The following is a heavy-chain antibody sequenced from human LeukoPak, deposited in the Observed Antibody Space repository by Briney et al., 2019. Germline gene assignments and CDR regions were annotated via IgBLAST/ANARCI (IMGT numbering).Heavy chain of an antibody. CDR3: VGGQEWLVAFDY. CDR2: ISPSSSTR. V-gene: IGHV3-48*01. Sequence: GGSLRLSCAASGFTFSDYNMNWVRQAPGKGLEWVSYISPSSSTRYYADSVKGRFTISRDNAKNSRYLQMNSLRAEDTAVYFCVGGQEWLVAFDYWGQGTLVTVSS. CDR1: GFTFSDYN. D-gene: IGHD6-19*01. J-gene: IGHJ4*02.